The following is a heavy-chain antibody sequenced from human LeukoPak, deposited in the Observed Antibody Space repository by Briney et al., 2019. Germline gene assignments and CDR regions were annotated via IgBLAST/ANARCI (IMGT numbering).Heavy chain of an antibody. Sequence: ASEKVSCKASGYTFTSYYMHWLRQAPGQGLEWMGIINPSGGDTTYAQKFQGRVTMTRDTSTSTVYMELSSLRSEDTAVYYCARDSIETSRGYYYYYYMDVWGKGTTVTVSS. CDR1: GYTFTSYY. CDR3: ARDSIETSRGYYYYYYMDV. D-gene: IGHD2-2*01. CDR2: INPSGGDT. V-gene: IGHV1-46*01. J-gene: IGHJ6*03.